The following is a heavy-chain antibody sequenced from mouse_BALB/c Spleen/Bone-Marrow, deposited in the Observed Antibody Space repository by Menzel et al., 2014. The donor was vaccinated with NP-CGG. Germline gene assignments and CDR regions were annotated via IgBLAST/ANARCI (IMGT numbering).Heavy chain of an antibody. Sequence: LQQSGSELVRPGASVKLSRKASGYTFXSYWMHWVKQRPGQGLEWIGNIYPGSGSTNYDEKFKSKATLTVDTSSSTAYMQLSSLTSEDSAVYYCTREVRRYAMDYWGQGTSVTVSS. CDR1: GYTFXSYW. V-gene: IGHV1S22*01. CDR2: IYPGSGST. J-gene: IGHJ4*01. CDR3: TREVRRYAMDY. D-gene: IGHD2-14*01.